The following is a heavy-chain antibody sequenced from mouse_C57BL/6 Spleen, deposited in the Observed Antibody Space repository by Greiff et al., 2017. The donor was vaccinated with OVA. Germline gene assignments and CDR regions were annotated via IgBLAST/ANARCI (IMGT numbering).Heavy chain of an antibody. CDR2: IYPGDGDT. CDR1: GYAFSSSW. J-gene: IGHJ1*03. CDR3: ASGYFDV. V-gene: IGHV1-82*01. Sequence: VQLQESGPELVKPGASVKISCKASGYAFSSSWMNWVKQRPGKGLEWIGRIYPGDGDTNYNGKFKGKATLTADKSSSTAYMQLSSLTSEDSAVYFCASGYFDVWGTGTTVTVSS.